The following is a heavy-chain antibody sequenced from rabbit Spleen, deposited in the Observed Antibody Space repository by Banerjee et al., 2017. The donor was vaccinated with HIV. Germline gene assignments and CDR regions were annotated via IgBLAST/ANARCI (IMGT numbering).Heavy chain of an antibody. CDR3: ARDTGTSFSSYGMDL. CDR2: IGSSSSGFT. CDR1: GFSFSSNDY. Sequence: QSLEESGGDLVKPGASLTLTCTASGFSFSSNDYMCWVRQAPGKGLEWISCIGSSSSGFTYSATWAKGRFTCSKTSSTTVTLQMTSLTVADTATYFCARDTGTSFSSYGMDLWGPGPWSPS. V-gene: IGHV1S40*01. J-gene: IGHJ6*01. D-gene: IGHD7-1*01.